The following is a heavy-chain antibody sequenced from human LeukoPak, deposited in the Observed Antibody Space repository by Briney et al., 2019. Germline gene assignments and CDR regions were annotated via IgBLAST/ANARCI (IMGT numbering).Heavy chain of an antibody. D-gene: IGHD3-10*01. CDR3: ARDRGEHYYGSGSYYNWFDP. CDR2: IYYSGST. CDR1: GGSISSYY. Sequence: SETLSLTCTVSGGSISSYYWSWIRQPPGKGLEWIGYIYYSGSTNYNPSLKSRVTISVDTSKNQFSLKLSSVTAADTAVYYCARDRGEHYYGSGSYYNWFDPWGQGTLVTVSS. V-gene: IGHV4-59*01. J-gene: IGHJ5*02.